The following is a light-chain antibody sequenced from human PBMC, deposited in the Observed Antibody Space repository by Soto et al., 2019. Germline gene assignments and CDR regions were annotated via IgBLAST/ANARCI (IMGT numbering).Light chain of an antibody. CDR3: QQYGTSPWT. Sequence: EIVLTQSPGTLSLSPGERATLSCRASQSVSSSFLAWYQQKPGQAPRLLIYGASSGAPGIPDRFSGSGSGTDFTLTISRLEPEDFAVYYCQQYGTSPWTFGQGTKVEIK. V-gene: IGKV3-20*01. CDR2: GAS. J-gene: IGKJ1*01. CDR1: QSVSSSF.